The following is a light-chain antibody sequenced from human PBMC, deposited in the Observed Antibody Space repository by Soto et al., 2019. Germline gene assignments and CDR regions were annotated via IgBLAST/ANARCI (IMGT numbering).Light chain of an antibody. J-gene: IGKJ5*01. V-gene: IGKV3-20*01. CDR3: QHYDTSPIT. Sequence: EIVLTQSPGTLSLSPGERATLSCRASQSVSSNYLAWYQQKPGQAPRLLIYGASNRATGIPDRFSGGGSGTDFTLTISRLAPEDFALYYCQHYDTSPITFGQGTRLEIK. CDR1: QSVSSNY. CDR2: GAS.